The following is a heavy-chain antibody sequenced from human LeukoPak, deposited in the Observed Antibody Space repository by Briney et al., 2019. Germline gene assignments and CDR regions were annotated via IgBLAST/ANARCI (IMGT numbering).Heavy chain of an antibody. J-gene: IGHJ3*02. V-gene: IGHV3-33*01. CDR2: ILNDGSQE. CDR3: ARDDALGDNALDI. D-gene: IGHD3-16*01. Sequence: GGSLRLSCAASGFTFSSYGMHWVRQAPGKGLEWVAVILNDGSQEKYADSVKGRFTISRDNSKNTLFLQMNSLRAEDTAVYYCARDDALGDNALDIWGQETMVTVSS. CDR1: GFTFSSYG.